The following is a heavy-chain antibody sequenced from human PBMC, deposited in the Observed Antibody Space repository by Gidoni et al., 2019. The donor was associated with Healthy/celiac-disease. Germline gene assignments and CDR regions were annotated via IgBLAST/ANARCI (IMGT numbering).Heavy chain of an antibody. V-gene: IGHV1-46*03. CDR3: ARKIEGWAFDI. Sequence: QVQLVQSGAAVKKPGASVKGSCKASGYTFTSYYMHWVRPAPGQGVEWMGIINPSGGSTSYAQKFQGRVTMTRDTSTSTVYMGLSSLRSEDTAVYYCARKIEGWAFDIWGQGTMVTVSS. CDR2: INPSGGST. J-gene: IGHJ3*02. CDR1: GYTFTSYY.